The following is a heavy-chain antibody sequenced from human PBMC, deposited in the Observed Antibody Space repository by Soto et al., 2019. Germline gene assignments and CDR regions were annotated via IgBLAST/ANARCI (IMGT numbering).Heavy chain of an antibody. D-gene: IGHD3-22*01. CDR3: AKAAFSYYFDSRGYYFDY. Sequence: PGGSLRLSCAASGFTFSSYAMSWVRQAPGKGLEWVSGISGSGDSTYYADSVKGRFTISRDNSENTLYLHMNSLRAEDTAVYYCAKAAFSYYFDSRGYYFDYWGQGTLVTVSS. V-gene: IGHV3-23*01. J-gene: IGHJ4*02. CDR1: GFTFSSYA. CDR2: ISGSGDST.